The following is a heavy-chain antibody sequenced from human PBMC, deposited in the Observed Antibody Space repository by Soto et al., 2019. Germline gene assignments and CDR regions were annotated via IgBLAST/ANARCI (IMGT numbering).Heavy chain of an antibody. CDR1: GYTFTSYG. Sequence: ASVKVSCKASGYTFTSYGISWVRQAPGQGLEWMGWISAYNGNTNYAQKLQGRVTMTTDTSTSTAYMELRSLRSDDTAVYYCARDYDFWSGYYHEFDYWGQGTLVTVSS. D-gene: IGHD3-3*01. CDR2: ISAYNGNT. V-gene: IGHV1-18*01. CDR3: ARDYDFWSGYYHEFDY. J-gene: IGHJ4*02.